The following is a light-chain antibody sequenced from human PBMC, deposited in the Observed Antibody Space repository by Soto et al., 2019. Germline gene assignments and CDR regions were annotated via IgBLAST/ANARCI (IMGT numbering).Light chain of an antibody. V-gene: IGKV2D-29*02. CDR1: QILLHITGETL. Sequence: DVVRTQTPLSLSVAHGQPPSISCNSSQILLHITGETLLFWYLQKPGQSPQLLIYEVSTRVSGVPDRFSGSGSGTDFTLEISRVETDDVGIYYCMQSTQLPPTFGQGTRLETK. CDR3: MQSTQLPPT. J-gene: IGKJ5*01. CDR2: EVS.